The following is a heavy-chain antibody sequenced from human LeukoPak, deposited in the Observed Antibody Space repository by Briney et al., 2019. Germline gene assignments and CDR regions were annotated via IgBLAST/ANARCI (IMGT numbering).Heavy chain of an antibody. CDR1: GGSISSSSYY. J-gene: IGHJ3*02. V-gene: IGHV4-39*07. Sequence: SETLSLTCTVSGGSISSSSYYWGWIRQPPGKGLEWIGSIYYSGSTYYNPSLKSRVTISVDTSKNQFSLKLSSVTAADTAVYYCARGNYYDSSGQDAFDIWGQGTMVTVSS. D-gene: IGHD3-22*01. CDR3: ARGNYYDSSGQDAFDI. CDR2: IYYSGST.